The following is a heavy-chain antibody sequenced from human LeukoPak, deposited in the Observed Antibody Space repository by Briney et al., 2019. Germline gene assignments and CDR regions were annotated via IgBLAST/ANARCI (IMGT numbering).Heavy chain of an antibody. V-gene: IGHV3-23*01. J-gene: IGHJ4*02. D-gene: IGHD4-17*01. Sequence: ARSMRPSCAPSTSTLTSYAMSWVRQAPENGMEWVSAISSSGGSTYYKDSVKGRFTISRDNSKNTLYLQMNSLRAEDTAVYYCAKDGSYGDYRSYFDYWGQGTLVTVSS. CDR3: AKDGSYGDYRSYFDY. CDR1: TSTLTSYA. CDR2: ISSSGGST.